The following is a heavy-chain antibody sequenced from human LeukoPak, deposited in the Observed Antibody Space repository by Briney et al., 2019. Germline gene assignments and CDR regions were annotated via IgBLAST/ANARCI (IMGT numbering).Heavy chain of an antibody. V-gene: IGHV3-30-3*01. CDR3: ARDTGRSGIRGSFDY. Sequence: GGSLRLSCAASGFMFSNYAMHWVRQAPGKGLEWVAVISNDASYKYYADSVKGRFTISRDNSKNTLYLQMNSLRAEDTAVYYCARDTGRSGIRGSFDYWGQGTLVTVSS. J-gene: IGHJ4*02. CDR2: ISNDASYK. CDR1: GFMFSNYA. D-gene: IGHD1-14*01.